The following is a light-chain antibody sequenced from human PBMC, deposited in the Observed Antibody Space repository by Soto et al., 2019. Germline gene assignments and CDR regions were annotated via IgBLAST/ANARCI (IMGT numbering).Light chain of an antibody. CDR2: AAS. Sequence: DIQMTQSPSSLSASVGDRVTITCRASQSIGRYLNWYQQKPGKAPKLLIYAASSLHSGVPSRFSGSGSGTDFTLTISSLQPEDFAIYSCQQTYRTPLTFGGGTKVEIK. CDR1: QSIGRY. CDR3: QQTYRTPLT. J-gene: IGKJ4*01. V-gene: IGKV1-39*01.